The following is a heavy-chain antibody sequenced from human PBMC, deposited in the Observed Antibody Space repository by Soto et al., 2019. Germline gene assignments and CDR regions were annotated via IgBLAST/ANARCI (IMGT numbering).Heavy chain of an antibody. CDR1: GGSISTPGYS. J-gene: IGHJ3*01. D-gene: IGHD4-17*01. V-gene: IGHV4-30-2*02. CDR3: ARLQYTVVTAIDV. CDR2: VYHNGNA. Sequence: SETLSLTCTVSGGSISTPGYSWSWIRQPPGKAPEWIGYVYHNGNAYPKPSLKSRVNMFVDKSKNQFSLNLTSVTAADTAVYYCARLQYTVVTAIDVWGQGTMVTVSS.